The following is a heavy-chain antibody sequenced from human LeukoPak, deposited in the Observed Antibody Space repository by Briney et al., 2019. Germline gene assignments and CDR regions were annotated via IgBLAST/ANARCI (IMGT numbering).Heavy chain of an antibody. V-gene: IGHV4-34*01. D-gene: IGHD4-11*01. CDR1: GGSFSGYY. J-gene: IGHJ4*02. Sequence: SETLSLTCAVYGGSFSGYYWSWIRQPPGKGLEWIGEINHSGSTNYNPSLKSRVTISVDTSKNQFSLKLSSVTAADTAVYYCARGHYSNYGWFDYWGQGTLVTVSS. CDR2: INHSGST. CDR3: ARGHYSNYGWFDY.